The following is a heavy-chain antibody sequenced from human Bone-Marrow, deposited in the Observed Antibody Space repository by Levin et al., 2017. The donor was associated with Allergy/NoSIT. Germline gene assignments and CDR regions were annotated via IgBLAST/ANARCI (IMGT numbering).Heavy chain of an antibody. CDR1: GGSIVSSTYY. CDR3: ASDGILVRGLD. J-gene: IGHJ4*01. D-gene: IGHD3-10*01. V-gene: IGHV4-31*03. Sequence: SQTPSLTCTVSGGSIVSSTYYWSWVRQTPGKGLEWIGYIHHSGSTYYNPSLKSRIAISLNPSDNQFSLRLNSVTAADTAMYYCASDGILVRGLDWGHGTLVTVYS. CDR2: IHHSGST.